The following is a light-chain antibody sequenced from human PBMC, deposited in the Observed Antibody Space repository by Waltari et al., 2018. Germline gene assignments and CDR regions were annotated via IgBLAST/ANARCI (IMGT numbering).Light chain of an antibody. CDR1: TGPVTSGYY. CDR3: LLYYGGAQLV. V-gene: IGLV7-43*01. CDR2: STG. J-gene: IGLJ2*01. Sequence: QTVVTQEPSLTVSPGGTVTLTCASSTGPVTSGYYPNWFQQKPGQAPRALIYSTGNKPSWTPARFSGSLLGGKAALTLSGVQPEDEAEYYCLLYYGGAQLVFGGGTKLTVL.